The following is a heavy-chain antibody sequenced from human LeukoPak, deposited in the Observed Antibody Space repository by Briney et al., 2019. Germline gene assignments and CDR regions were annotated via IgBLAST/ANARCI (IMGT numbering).Heavy chain of an antibody. CDR1: GYSFNSYW. D-gene: IGHD4-17*01. CDR3: ARRSTTVTTPYYFDY. Sequence: GESLKISCKGSGYSFNSYWIGWVRQMPGKGLEWMGIIYPGDSGTRYSPSFQGQVTFSADKSISTAYLQWSSLKASDTAMYYCARRSTTVTTPYYFDYWGQGTLVTVSS. J-gene: IGHJ4*02. V-gene: IGHV5-51*01. CDR2: IYPGDSGT.